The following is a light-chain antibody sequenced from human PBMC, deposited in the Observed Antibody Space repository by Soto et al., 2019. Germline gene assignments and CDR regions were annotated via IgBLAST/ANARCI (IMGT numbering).Light chain of an antibody. CDR1: SSNIGRNS. V-gene: IGLV1-44*01. CDR2: SDN. Sequence: QSVLTQPPSASGTPGQRVTISCSGSSSNIGRNSVFWYQQFPGTAPKLLIYSDNQRPSGVPDRFSGAKSGASASLAISGLQSGDEADYYCAVWDDSLNGFYVFGTGTKLTVL. CDR3: AVWDDSLNGFYV. J-gene: IGLJ1*01.